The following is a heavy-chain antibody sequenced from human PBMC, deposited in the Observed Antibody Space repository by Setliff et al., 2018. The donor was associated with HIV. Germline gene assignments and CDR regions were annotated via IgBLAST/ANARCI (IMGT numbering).Heavy chain of an antibody. V-gene: IGHV3-15*01. Sequence: GGSLRLSCAASGFTFTYASMTWVRQAPGKGLEWLGHSKSKIQGGTTDYAAPVKGRFIISRDDSQNTLYLQMNSLKTEDTAVYYCATPKPGDGITFDIWGQGTMVTVSS. CDR3: ATPKPGDGITFDI. D-gene: IGHD7-27*01. CDR2: SKSKIQGGTT. CDR1: GFTFTYAS. J-gene: IGHJ3*02.